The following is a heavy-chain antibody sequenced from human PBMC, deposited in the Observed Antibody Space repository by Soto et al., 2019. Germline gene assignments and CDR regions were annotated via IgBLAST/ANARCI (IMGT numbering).Heavy chain of an antibody. CDR3: GRGRGGGYKSGIDYFGY. J-gene: IGHJ4*02. CDR1: GFISSRYG. CDR2: SLNDGVSK. D-gene: IGHD5-12*01. Sequence: QEQLVESGGGVVQPGRSLRLSCAASGFISSRYGIHWVRQAPGQGLEWVAVSLNDGVSKYYVDSVKGRFTISRDNSKNTVYLDISSLKVEDTAVYYCGRGRGGGYKSGIDYFGYWGQGTPVTVSS. V-gene: IGHV3-33*05.